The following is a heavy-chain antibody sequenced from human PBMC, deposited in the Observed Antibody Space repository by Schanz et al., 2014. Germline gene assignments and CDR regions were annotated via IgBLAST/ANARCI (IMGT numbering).Heavy chain of an antibody. D-gene: IGHD3-16*01. V-gene: IGHV3-66*01. CDR2: IYIGGNT. CDR1: GFTASSDS. CDR3: AETPRAYGNYDNCPYWFAS. J-gene: IGHJ5*01. Sequence: EVQLVESGGGLVKPGGSLRLSCGVSGFTASSDSMNWVRQAPGKGLEWVPFIYIGGNTYYADSYKGRFTISSDNSKSTLYFHMSYLQTDDTPVYYCAETPRAYGNYDNCPYWFASWGHGTLVNASS.